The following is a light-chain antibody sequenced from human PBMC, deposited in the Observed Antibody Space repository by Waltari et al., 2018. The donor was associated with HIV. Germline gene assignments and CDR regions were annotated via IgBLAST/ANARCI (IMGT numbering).Light chain of an antibody. V-gene: IGLV2-8*01. J-gene: IGLJ1*01. CDR3: SSYAGYNNYV. CDR2: EVN. CDR1: GSDVSAYNN. Sequence: QSALTQPPSASGSPGQSVTISCTGTGSDVSAYNNVSWYQQHPGKAPKLMIYEVNKRPSGVPDRFSGSKSGNTASLTVSGLQAEDEADYYCSSYAGYNNYVFGTGIKVTVL.